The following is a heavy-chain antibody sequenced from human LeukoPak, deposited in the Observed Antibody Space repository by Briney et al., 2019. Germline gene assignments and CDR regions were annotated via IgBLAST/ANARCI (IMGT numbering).Heavy chain of an antibody. J-gene: IGHJ4*02. CDR3: AKASGPIRPPGY. CDR1: GFTFSSYG. V-gene: IGHV3-30*18. D-gene: IGHD2-2*02. Sequence: GGSLRLSCAASGFTFSSYGMHWVRQAPGKGLEWVAVISYDGSNKYYADSVKGRFTISRDNSKNTLYLQMNSLRAEDTAVYYCAKASGPIRPPGYWGQGTLVTVSS. CDR2: ISYDGSNK.